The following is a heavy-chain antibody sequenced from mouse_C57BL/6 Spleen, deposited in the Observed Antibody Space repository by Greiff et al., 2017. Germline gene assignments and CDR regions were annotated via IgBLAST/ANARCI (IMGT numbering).Heavy chain of an antibody. CDR2: IDPSDSET. D-gene: IGHD2-3*01. V-gene: IGHV1-52*01. CDR1: GYTFTSYW. J-gene: IGHJ4*01. Sequence: VQLQQPGAELVRPGSSVKLSCKASGYTFTSYWMHWVKQRPIQGLEWIGNIDPSDSETHYNQKFKDKATLTVDKSSSTAYMQLSSLTSEDSAVYYCARLGDGYYDYAMDYWGQGTSVTVSS. CDR3: ARLGDGYYDYAMDY.